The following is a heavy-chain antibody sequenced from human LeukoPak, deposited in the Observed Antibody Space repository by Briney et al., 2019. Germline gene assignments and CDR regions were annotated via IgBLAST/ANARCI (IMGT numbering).Heavy chain of an antibody. CDR3: ARTLSDSGLSY. D-gene: IGHD2/OR15-2a*01. V-gene: IGHV1-46*01. CDR2: INPSGDTT. Sequence: PGGSLRLSCAASGFTFSTYTMNWVRQAPGKGLEWMGKINPSGDTTNYAQKFQGRVTMTTDTSTSTVYMELSSLRSEDTAVYYCARTLSDSGLSYWGQGTLVTVSS. CDR1: GFTFSTYT. J-gene: IGHJ4*02.